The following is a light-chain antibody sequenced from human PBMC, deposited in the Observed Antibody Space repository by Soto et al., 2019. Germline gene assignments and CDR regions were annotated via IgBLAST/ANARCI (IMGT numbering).Light chain of an antibody. CDR1: SIDVGSYNV. CDR2: EGS. CDR3: CSYVSSSTFWV. V-gene: IGLV2-23*03. J-gene: IGLJ3*02. Sequence: QSALTQPASVSGSPGQSITISCTGTSIDVGSYNVVSWYQQHPGKAPKLIIYEGSKRPSGVSNRFSGSKSGNTASLTISGLQAEDEADYYCCSYVSSSTFWVFGGGTKLTVL.